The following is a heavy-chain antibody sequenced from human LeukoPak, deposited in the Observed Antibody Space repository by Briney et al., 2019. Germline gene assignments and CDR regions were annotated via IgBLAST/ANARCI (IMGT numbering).Heavy chain of an antibody. J-gene: IGHJ4*02. D-gene: IGHD4-23*01. CDR2: ISSTSSHI. Sequence: GGSLRLSCAASGFSLSSYSMNWVRQAPGKGLECVSSISSTSSHIYYADSVKGRFTISRDNAKNSLYLQMNSLRAEDTAVYYCARDPNSYDYWGQGTLVTVSS. CDR1: GFSLSSYS. CDR3: ARDPNSYDY. V-gene: IGHV3-21*01.